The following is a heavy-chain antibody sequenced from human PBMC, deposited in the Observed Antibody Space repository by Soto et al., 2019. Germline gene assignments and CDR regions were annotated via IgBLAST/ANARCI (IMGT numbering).Heavy chain of an antibody. CDR3: TRALKTIFGVDGSFDY. J-gene: IGHJ4*02. Sequence: QVQLQESGPGLVKPSQTLSLTCTVSGGSISSGGYYWSWIRQHPGKGLEWIGYIYYSGSTYYNPSLKSRVTISVDTSKNQFSLQLSSVTAADTAVYYCTRALKTIFGVDGSFDYWGQGTLVTVSS. D-gene: IGHD3-3*01. V-gene: IGHV4-31*03. CDR2: IYYSGST. CDR1: GGSISSGGYY.